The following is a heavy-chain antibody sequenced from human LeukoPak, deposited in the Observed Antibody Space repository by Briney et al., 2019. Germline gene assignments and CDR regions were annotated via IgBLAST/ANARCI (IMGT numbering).Heavy chain of an antibody. D-gene: IGHD3-9*01. V-gene: IGHV4-39*01. J-gene: IGHJ4*02. CDR1: GLSISGSSYY. CDR2: IYYSGST. CDR3: ATLTGYYPDY. Sequence: SETLSLTCTVSGLSISGSSYYWDWIRQPPGTGLEWIGSIYYSGSTFYTPSLKSRVTISVDTSKNQFSLKLTPVTAADTAVYYCATLTGYYPDYWGQGILVTVSS.